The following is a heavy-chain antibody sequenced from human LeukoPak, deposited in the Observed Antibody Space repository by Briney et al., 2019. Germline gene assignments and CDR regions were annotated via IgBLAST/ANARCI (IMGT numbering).Heavy chain of an antibody. CDR1: GGTFSSYA. D-gene: IGHD1-26*01. CDR2: IIPILGIA. CDR3: ARGQEVSGSYSQFDY. V-gene: IGHV1-69*04. Sequence: SVKVSCKASGGTFSSYAISWVRQAPGQGLEWMGRIIPILGIANYAQKFQGRVTITADKSTSTAYMELSSLRSEDTAVYYCARGQEVSGSYSQFDYWGQGTLVTVSS. J-gene: IGHJ4*02.